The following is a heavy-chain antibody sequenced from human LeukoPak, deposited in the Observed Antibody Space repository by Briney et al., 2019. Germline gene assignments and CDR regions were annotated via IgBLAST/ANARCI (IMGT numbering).Heavy chain of an antibody. CDR2: IYPGGSDT. Sequence: GESLKISCKGSGYSFTSYWIGWVRQMPGKGLEWMGIIYPGGSDTRYSPSFQGQVTISANKSISTAYLQWSSLKASDTAIYYCARHLDYGGNSHGYWGQGTLVTVPS. CDR1: GYSFTSYW. CDR3: ARHLDYGGNSHGY. J-gene: IGHJ4*02. V-gene: IGHV5-51*01. D-gene: IGHD4-23*01.